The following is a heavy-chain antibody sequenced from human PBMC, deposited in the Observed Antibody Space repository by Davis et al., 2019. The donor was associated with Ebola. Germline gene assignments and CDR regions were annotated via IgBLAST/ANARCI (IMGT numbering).Heavy chain of an antibody. CDR3: ARGNYGDYIVLYYYNMDV. D-gene: IGHD4-17*01. V-gene: IGHV4-4*02. CDR2: IFHGGNT. J-gene: IGHJ6*02. CDR1: GDSISSNNW. Sequence: SETLSLTCTVSGDSISSNNWWSWVRQAPGKGLEWIGEIFHGGNTNYNPSLKSRVTMSVDTSKNQFSLKLNSVTAADTAVYYCARGNYGDYIVLYYYNMDVWGQGTTVTVSS.